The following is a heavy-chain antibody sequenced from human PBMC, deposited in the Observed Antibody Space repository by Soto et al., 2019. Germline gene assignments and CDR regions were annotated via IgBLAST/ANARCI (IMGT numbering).Heavy chain of an antibody. CDR3: ARVRSCSSTTCYNFDW. CDR2: IWYDVSNK. D-gene: IGHD2-2*02. CDR1: GFTFSSYG. J-gene: IGHJ4*02. Sequence: QVQLVESGGGVVQPGRSLRLSCAASGFTFSSYGMHWVRQAPGKGLEWVAVIWYDVSNKYYADSVKGRFTISRDNSKNTLYLQMNSLTAEDTAVYYCARVRSCSSTTCYNFDWWGQGTLVTVSS. V-gene: IGHV3-33*01.